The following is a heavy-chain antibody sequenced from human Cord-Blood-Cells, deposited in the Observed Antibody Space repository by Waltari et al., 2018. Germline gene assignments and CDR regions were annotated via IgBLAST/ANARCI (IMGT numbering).Heavy chain of an antibody. J-gene: IGHJ1*01. Sequence: TSSSYAMSWVRQAPGKGLEWVSAISGSGGSTYYADSVKGRFATSRDTSKNTLYLQMNSLRAEDNAVYYCAKDGFGYSSSEYSQHWGPGTLVTVSS. CDR3: AKDGFGYSSSEYSQH. D-gene: IGHD6-6*01. CDR1: TSSSYA. V-gene: IGHV3-23*01. CDR2: ISGSGGST.